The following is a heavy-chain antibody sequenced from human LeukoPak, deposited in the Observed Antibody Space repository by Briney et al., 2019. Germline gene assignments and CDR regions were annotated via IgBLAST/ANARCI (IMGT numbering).Heavy chain of an antibody. Sequence: SETPSLTCTVSGDSISTYYWSWIRQPPGKGLEWIGYIYFTGNTNYNPSLKSRVTISVDTSENHFSLRLTSVTAADTAVYYCARVGDGTFDIWGQGTMVTVSS. V-gene: IGHV4-59*01. CDR2: IYFTGNT. CDR3: ARVGDGTFDI. D-gene: IGHD3-16*01. CDR1: GDSISTYY. J-gene: IGHJ3*02.